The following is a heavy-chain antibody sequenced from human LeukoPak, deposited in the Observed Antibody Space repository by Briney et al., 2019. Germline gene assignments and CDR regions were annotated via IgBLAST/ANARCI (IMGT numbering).Heavy chain of an antibody. Sequence: PGGSLRLSCAASGFTFSSYSMNWVRQAPGKGLEWVSSISSSSSYIYYADSVKGRFTISRDNAKNSLYLQMNSLRAEDTAVYYCARGGGGTLGYFDLWGRGTLVTVSS. J-gene: IGHJ2*01. CDR3: ARGGGGTLGYFDL. V-gene: IGHV3-21*01. D-gene: IGHD1-26*01. CDR2: ISSSSSYI. CDR1: GFTFSSYS.